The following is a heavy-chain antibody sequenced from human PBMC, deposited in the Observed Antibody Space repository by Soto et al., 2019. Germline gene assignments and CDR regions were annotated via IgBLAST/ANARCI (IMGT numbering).Heavy chain of an antibody. CDR3: AKGQYYDFWSGYPPNGMDV. V-gene: IGHV3-23*01. Sequence: PGGSLRLSCAASGVTLTNSALSWFRQAPGKGLEWVSTISGRTTNTWYADSVKGRFIVSRDNSKNTLYLQMNSLRAEDTAVYYCAKGQYYDFWSGYPPNGMDVWGQGTTVTVSS. CDR2: ISGRTTNT. D-gene: IGHD3-3*01. CDR1: GVTLTNSA. J-gene: IGHJ6*02.